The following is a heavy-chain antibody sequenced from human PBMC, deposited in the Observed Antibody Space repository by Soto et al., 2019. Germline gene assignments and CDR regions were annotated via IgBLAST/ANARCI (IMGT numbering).Heavy chain of an antibody. CDR1: GFTFSSYW. D-gene: IGHD6-19*01. CDR2: IKQDGSEK. Sequence: GGSLRLSCAASGFTFSSYWMSWVRQAPGKGLEWVANIKQDGSEKYYVDSVKGRFTISRDNAKNSLYLQMNSLRAEDTAVYYCARVPSFIFGGGYSSGWYGPADYWGQGTLVTVSS. J-gene: IGHJ4*02. CDR3: ARVPSFIFGGGYSSGWYGPADY. V-gene: IGHV3-7*01.